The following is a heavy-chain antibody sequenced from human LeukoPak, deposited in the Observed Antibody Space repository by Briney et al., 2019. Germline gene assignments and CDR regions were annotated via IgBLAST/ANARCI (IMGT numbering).Heavy chain of an antibody. CDR3: ARAIIWGDRTWISPSDAFDI. V-gene: IGHV4-30-2*01. Sequence: SQTLSLTCVVSGGSISSGGYSWNWIRQPPGKGLEWIGYIYHSGSTYYNPSLKCRVTLSLDRSKNQFSLKLSSVTAADTAVYYCARAIIWGDRTWISPSDAFDIWGQGTVVTVSS. D-gene: IGHD5-12*01. CDR1: GGSISSGGYS. J-gene: IGHJ3*02. CDR2: IYHSGST.